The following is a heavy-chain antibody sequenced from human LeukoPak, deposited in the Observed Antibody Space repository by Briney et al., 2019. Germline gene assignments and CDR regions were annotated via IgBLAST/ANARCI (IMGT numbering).Heavy chain of an antibody. Sequence: GGSLRLSCAASGFTFSSYSMNWVRQAPGKGLEWVSSISSSSSYIYYADSVKGRFTISRDNAKNSLCLQMNSLRAEDTAVYYCATLTAANNWFDPWGQGTLVTVSS. CDR2: ISSSSSYI. CDR1: GFTFSSYS. J-gene: IGHJ5*02. D-gene: IGHD6-13*01. CDR3: ATLTAANNWFDP. V-gene: IGHV3-21*01.